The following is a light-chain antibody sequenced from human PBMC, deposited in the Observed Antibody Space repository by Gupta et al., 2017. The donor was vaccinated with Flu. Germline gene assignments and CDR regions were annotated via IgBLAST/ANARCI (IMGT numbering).Light chain of an antibody. CDR2: DAS. V-gene: IGKV3-11*01. CDR1: QSVSSY. CDR3: QQRSNWPLT. J-gene: IGKJ4*01. Sequence: EIVLTQSHATLSFSPGERVTLSCRASQSVSSYLAWYQQKPGQAPRLLIYDASNSATGIPARFSGSGSGTDFTLTISSLEPEDFAVYYCQQRSNWPLTFGGGTKVEIK.